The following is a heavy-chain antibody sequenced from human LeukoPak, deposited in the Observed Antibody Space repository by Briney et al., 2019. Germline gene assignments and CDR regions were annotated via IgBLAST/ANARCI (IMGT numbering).Heavy chain of an antibody. J-gene: IGHJ3*02. Sequence: GALRLSCAASGFTFSTFAMTWVRQGPGKGLEWVSSIDGSGAGTYYADSVKGRFTISRDNSRNTLYLQMNSLRAEDTAVYYCARGLGRELDGAFDIWGQGTMVTVSS. V-gene: IGHV3-23*01. CDR1: GFTFSTFA. D-gene: IGHD3-10*01. CDR3: ARGLGRELDGAFDI. CDR2: IDGSGAGT.